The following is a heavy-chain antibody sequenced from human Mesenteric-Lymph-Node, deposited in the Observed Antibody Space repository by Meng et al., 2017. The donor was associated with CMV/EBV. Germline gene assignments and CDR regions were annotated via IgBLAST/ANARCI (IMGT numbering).Heavy chain of an antibody. CDR1: FSISTDSVG. CDR3: AHPRFTGYAMYYFDY. V-gene: IGHV2-5*02. Sequence: FSISTDSVGVGWIRQPPGKALEWLALVYWDDYHLYNPSLKSRLNVTKDTSKNHIVLTVTNVDPVDTATYSCAHPRFTGYAMYYFDYWGQGILVTVSS. CDR2: VYWDDYH. J-gene: IGHJ4*02. D-gene: IGHD5-12*01.